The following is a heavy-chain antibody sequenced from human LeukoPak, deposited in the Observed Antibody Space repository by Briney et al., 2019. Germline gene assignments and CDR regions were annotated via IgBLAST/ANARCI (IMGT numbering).Heavy chain of an antibody. CDR2: IYYSGST. Sequence: SETLSLTCTVSGGSISSSSYYWGWIRQPPGKGLEWIGSIYYSGSTYYNPPLKSRLTISVDTSTNQFPMKLSSVTAADTAVYYCARGKWEPFDYWGQGTLVTVSS. CDR1: GGSISSSSYY. V-gene: IGHV4-39*06. D-gene: IGHD1-26*01. CDR3: ARGKWEPFDY. J-gene: IGHJ4*02.